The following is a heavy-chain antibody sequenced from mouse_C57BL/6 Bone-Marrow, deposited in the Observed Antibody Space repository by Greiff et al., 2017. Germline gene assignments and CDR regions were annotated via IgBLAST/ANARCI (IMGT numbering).Heavy chain of an antibody. CDR2: ISHGGGST. V-gene: IGHV5-12*01. D-gene: IGHD1-1*01. CDR1: GFTFSDYY. CDR3: ASHYYYGSSYAMDY. Sequence: EVKVVESGGGLVQPGGSLKLSCAASGFTFSDYYMYWVRQTPEKRLEWVAYISHGGGSTYYPDTVKGRFTISRDNAKNTLYLQMSRLKSEDTAMYYWASHYYYGSSYAMDYWGQGTSVTVSS. J-gene: IGHJ4*01.